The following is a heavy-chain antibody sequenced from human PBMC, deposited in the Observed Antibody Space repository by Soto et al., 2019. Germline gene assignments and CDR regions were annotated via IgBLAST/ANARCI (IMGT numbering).Heavy chain of an antibody. CDR1: GGSISSYY. J-gene: IGHJ6*01. D-gene: IGHD3-16*01. CDR2: IDTSGTT. Sequence: SETLSLTCTVSGGSISSYYCSWIRQAAGKGLEWIGRIDTSGTTNYNPSLRSRVTMSVDASKNQFSLNLSSVTAADTAVYFCARGPRGYVYYHGMDVWGQGNTVTVSS. V-gene: IGHV4-4*07. CDR3: ARGPRGYVYYHGMDV.